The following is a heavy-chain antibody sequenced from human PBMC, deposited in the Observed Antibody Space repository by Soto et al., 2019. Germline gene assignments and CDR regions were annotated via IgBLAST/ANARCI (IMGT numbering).Heavy chain of an antibody. CDR1: GASITSDDYI. V-gene: IGHV4-30-4*01. D-gene: IGHD2-15*01. Sequence: QVQLQESRPGLVKPSQTLSLICTVSGASITSDDYIWNRVRQTPGKVLEWIGSIFYSGTTYYSSSLQSRLAISVDTSNTQSSLNLNSVTAADTAVYYCARGVVQRCTGKTDFFDFWGQGALVSVSS. CDR3: ARGVVQRCTGKTDFFDF. J-gene: IGHJ4*02. CDR2: IFYSGTT.